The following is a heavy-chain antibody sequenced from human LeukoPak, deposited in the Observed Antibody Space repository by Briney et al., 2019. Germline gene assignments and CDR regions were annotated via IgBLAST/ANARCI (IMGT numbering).Heavy chain of an antibody. CDR3: TGDGWGNVLDL. CDR1: GFNFGSYW. D-gene: IGHD2-8*02. V-gene: IGHV3-7*01. J-gene: IGHJ5*02. CDR2: IKEDGARE. Sequence: GGSLRLSCAASGFNFGSYWMSWVRQAPGKGLEWVAHIKEDGARENYVDSVKGRFTISRDNAKNALYLQMNNLRAEDTALYFCTGDGWGNVLDLWGQGTLVTVSS.